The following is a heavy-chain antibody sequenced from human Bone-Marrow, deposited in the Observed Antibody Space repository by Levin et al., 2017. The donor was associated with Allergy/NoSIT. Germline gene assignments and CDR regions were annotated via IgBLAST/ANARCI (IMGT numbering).Heavy chain of an antibody. Sequence: GESLKISCAASGFGFSSYSMNWVRQAPGKGLEWVSSITSSSTYIYYADSVKGRFTISRDNAKSSLFLQMNSLRAEDTAVYYCAAELTFMASWDFWGQGTLVTVSS. CDR2: ITSSSTYI. D-gene: IGHD3-3*02. CDR3: AAELTFMASWDF. J-gene: IGHJ4*02. CDR1: GFGFSSYS. V-gene: IGHV3-21*01.